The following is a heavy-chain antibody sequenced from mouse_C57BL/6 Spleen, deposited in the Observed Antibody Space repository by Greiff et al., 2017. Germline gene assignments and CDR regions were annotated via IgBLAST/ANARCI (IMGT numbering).Heavy chain of an antibody. D-gene: IGHD2-1*01. J-gene: IGHJ3*01. CDR1: GFTFSDYG. CDR3: ANRYGNSLAWFAY. CDR2: ISSGSSTI. V-gene: IGHV5-17*01. Sequence: EVKLQESGGGLVKPGGSLKLSCAASGFTFSDYGMHWVRQAPEKGLAWVAYISSGSSTIYYADTVKGRFTISSDNAKNTLFLQMTSLRSEDTAMYYCANRYGNSLAWFAYWGQGTLVTVSA.